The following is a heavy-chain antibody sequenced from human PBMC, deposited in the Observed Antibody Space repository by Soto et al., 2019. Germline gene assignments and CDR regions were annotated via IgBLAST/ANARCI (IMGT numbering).Heavy chain of an antibody. J-gene: IGHJ5*01. V-gene: IGHV3-48*01. CDR3: ARDCPGSSTTCYGNEWFDS. Sequence: EVQLVESGAGLVQPGGSLRLSCAASGFTFSSYSMNWVRQAPGKGLEWVSYISSSRSTIYYADSVKGRFTISRDNAKNSLYLQMNSLRAEDTAVYYCARDCPGSSTTCYGNEWFDSWGQGTLVTVSS. CDR2: ISSSRSTI. CDR1: GFTFSSYS. D-gene: IGHD2-2*01.